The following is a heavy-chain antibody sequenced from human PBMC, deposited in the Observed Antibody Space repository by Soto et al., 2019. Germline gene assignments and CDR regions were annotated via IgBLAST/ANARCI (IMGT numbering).Heavy chain of an antibody. Sequence: EVQLVESGGGLVKPGGSLRLSCAASGFSFSNAWMSWVRQAPGKGLEWVGRIKSKTDGGTTDYAAPVKGRFTISRDDSKNTLYLQMNSLKTEDTAVYYCTTEPHSIAAPDWPDYWGQGTLVTVSS. V-gene: IGHV3-15*01. CDR3: TTEPHSIAAPDWPDY. CDR1: GFSFSNAW. CDR2: IKSKTDGGTT. D-gene: IGHD6-6*01. J-gene: IGHJ4*02.